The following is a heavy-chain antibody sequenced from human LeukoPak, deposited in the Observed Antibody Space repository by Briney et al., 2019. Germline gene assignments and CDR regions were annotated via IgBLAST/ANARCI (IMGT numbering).Heavy chain of an antibody. Sequence: PSETLSLPCAIYGDSFSGYYWSWIRQPPGKGLEWIGEINHSGSTNYNPSLKSRVTISVDTSKNQFSLNLSSVTAADTAVYSCARDGGTGYFDYWGQRTLVTVSS. D-gene: IGHD3-16*01. J-gene: IGHJ4*02. CDR3: ARDGGTGYFDY. CDR2: INHSGST. CDR1: GDSFSGYY. V-gene: IGHV4-34*01.